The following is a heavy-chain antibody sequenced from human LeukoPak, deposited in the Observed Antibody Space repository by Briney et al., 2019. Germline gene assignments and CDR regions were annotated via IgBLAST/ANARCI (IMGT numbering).Heavy chain of an antibody. V-gene: IGHV3-48*01. CDR2: ISSSSSTI. CDR1: GFTFSSYS. CDR3: AREAQQLVGAFDY. J-gene: IGHJ4*02. D-gene: IGHD6-13*01. Sequence: GGSLRLSCAASGFTFSSYSMNWVRQAPGKGLECVSYISSSSSTIYYADSVKGRFTISRDNAKNSLYLQMNSLRAEDTAVYYCAREAQQLVGAFDYWGQGTLVTVSS.